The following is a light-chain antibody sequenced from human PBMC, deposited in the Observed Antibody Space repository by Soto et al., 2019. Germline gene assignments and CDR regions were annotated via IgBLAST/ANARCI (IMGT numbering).Light chain of an antibody. V-gene: IGLV1-40*01. CDR2: GNT. Sequence: QSVLTQPPSVSGAPGQRATISCTGNSSNIGAGYDVHWYQQLPGTAPKLLIYGNTNRPSGVPDRFSGSKSGTSASLAITGLRAEDEADYYCQSFDSSLSGSTFGQGTK. J-gene: IGLJ3*02. CDR3: QSFDSSLSGST. CDR1: SSNIGAGYD.